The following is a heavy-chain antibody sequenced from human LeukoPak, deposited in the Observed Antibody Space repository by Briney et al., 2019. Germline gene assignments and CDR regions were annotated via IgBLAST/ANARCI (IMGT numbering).Heavy chain of an antibody. Sequence: GGSLRLSCAASGFTFSSYAMCWVRQAPGKGLEWVSGISGSGGSTYYLDSVKGRFTISRDNSKNTLYLQMNSLRAEDTAVYYCASDSGSYYLSYFDYWGQGTLVTVSS. D-gene: IGHD1-26*01. J-gene: IGHJ4*02. V-gene: IGHV3-23*01. CDR2: ISGSGGST. CDR3: ASDSGSYYLSYFDY. CDR1: GFTFSSYA.